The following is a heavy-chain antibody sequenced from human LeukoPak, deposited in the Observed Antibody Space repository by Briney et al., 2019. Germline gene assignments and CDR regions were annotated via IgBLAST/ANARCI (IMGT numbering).Heavy chain of an antibody. CDR1: GGSISSSNW. J-gene: IGHJ4*02. D-gene: IGHD6-13*01. CDR3: AREDRIAAAVRDY. Sequence: PSETLSLTCAVSGGSISSSNWWSWVRLPPGKGLEWIGEIYHSGSTNYNPSLKSRVTISVDKSKNQFSLKLSSVTAADTAVYYCAREDRIAAAVRDYWGQGTLVTVSS. CDR2: IYHSGST. V-gene: IGHV4-4*02.